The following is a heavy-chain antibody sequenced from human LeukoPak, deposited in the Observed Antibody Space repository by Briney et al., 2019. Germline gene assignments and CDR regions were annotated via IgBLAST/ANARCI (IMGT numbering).Heavy chain of an antibody. CDR1: GFTFSSYG. CDR2: ISRSGSYK. Sequence: GGSLRLSCTASGFTFSSYGMNWVRKAPGKGLEWVSSISRSGSYKYYADSVKGRFTIPRDNAKNSLYLQMNSLRAEDTAVYYCARVGSGCSSASCYNSYYFDYWGQGTLVTVSS. D-gene: IGHD2-2*01. CDR3: ARVGSGCSSASCYNSYYFDY. V-gene: IGHV3-21*01. J-gene: IGHJ4*02.